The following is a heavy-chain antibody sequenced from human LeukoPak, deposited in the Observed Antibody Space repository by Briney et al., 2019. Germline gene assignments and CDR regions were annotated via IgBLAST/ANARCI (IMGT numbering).Heavy chain of an antibody. D-gene: IGHD2-15*01. CDR1: GGSFSGYY. Sequence: SETLSLTCAVYGGSFSGYYWSWIRQPPGKGLEWIGEINHSGSTNYNPSLKSRVTISVDTSKNQFSLKLSSVTAEDTAVYYCARGHFPLGYCSGGSCYSQLFDPWGQGTLVTVSS. CDR3: ARGHFPLGYCSGGSCYSQLFDP. J-gene: IGHJ5*02. V-gene: IGHV4-34*01. CDR2: INHSGST.